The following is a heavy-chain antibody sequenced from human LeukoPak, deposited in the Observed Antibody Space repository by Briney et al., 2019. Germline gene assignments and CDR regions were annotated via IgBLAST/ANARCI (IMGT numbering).Heavy chain of an antibody. CDR3: AKKDATFGTVDY. D-gene: IGHD6-13*01. J-gene: IGHJ4*02. CDR2: IWSDGTNK. CDR1: GFTFSTYG. Sequence: GGSLRLSCAASGFTFSTYGMHWVRQAPGKGLEWVAFIWSDGTNKCYADSVKGRFTISRDNSKSTLYLQMNSLRVEDTAVYYCAKKDATFGTVDYWGQGTLVTVSS. V-gene: IGHV3-30*02.